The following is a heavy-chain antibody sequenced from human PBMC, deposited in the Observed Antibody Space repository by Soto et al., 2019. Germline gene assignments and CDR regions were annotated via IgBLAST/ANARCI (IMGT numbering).Heavy chain of an antibody. Sequence: ASVKVSCKASGGTFSSYAISWVRQAPGQGLEWMGGIIPIFGTANYAQKFQGRVTITADESTSTAYMELSSLRSEDTAVYYCARVIRTLWFGENYYFDYWGQGTLVTVSS. CDR1: GGTFSSYA. V-gene: IGHV1-69*13. J-gene: IGHJ4*02. CDR2: IIPIFGTA. D-gene: IGHD3-10*01. CDR3: ARVIRTLWFGENYYFDY.